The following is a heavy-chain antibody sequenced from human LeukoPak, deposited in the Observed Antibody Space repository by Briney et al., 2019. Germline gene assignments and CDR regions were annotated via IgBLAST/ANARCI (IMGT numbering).Heavy chain of an antibody. J-gene: IGHJ4*02. CDR3: ARESIGGSPLTKFDY. D-gene: IGHD4-23*01. CDR2: ISAYNGNT. Sequence: ASVKVSCKASGYTFTSYGISWVRQAPGQGLEWMGWISAYNGNTNYAQKLQGRVTMTTDTSTSTAYMELRSLRSDDTAVYYCARESIGGSPLTKFDYWGQGTLVTVSS. CDR1: GYTFTSYG. V-gene: IGHV1-18*01.